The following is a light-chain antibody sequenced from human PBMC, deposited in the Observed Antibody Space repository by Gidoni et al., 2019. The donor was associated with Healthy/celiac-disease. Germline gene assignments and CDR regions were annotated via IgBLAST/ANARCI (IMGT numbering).Light chain of an antibody. J-gene: IGKJ1*01. CDR1: QSVLYSSNNKNY. CDR3: QQYYSTPQT. Sequence: DIVMTQSPDSLAVSLGERATINCKSSQSVLYSSNNKNYLAWYQQQPGQPPKLLIYWASTRESGVPDRFSGSGSGTDFTLTISSLQAEYVAVYYCQQYYSTPQTFGQGTKVEIK. CDR2: WAS. V-gene: IGKV4-1*01.